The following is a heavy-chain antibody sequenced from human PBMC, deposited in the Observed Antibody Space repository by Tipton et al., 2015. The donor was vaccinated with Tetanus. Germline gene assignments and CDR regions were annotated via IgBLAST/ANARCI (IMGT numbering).Heavy chain of an antibody. J-gene: IGHJ5*02. V-gene: IGHV4-30-2*01. CDR2: IYHSGRT. D-gene: IGHD5-12*01. CDR1: GDSISSGGYS. CDR3: VRGTDIVNSSGSWFDP. Sequence: LRLSCVVSGDSISSGGYSWNWIRQPPGKGLEWIGNIYHSGRTYSIPSLKSRVTISIDGSKNQFSLKLTSVTAADTAVYYCVRGTDIVNSSGSWFDPWGQGALVTVSS.